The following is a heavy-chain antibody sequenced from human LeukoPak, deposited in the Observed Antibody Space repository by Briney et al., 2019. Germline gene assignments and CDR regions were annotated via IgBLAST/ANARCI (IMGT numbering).Heavy chain of an antibody. V-gene: IGHV1-2*02. CDR3: ARRNRIYDSSGYGMVYYFDY. CDR1: GYTFTGYY. CDR2: INPNSGGT. J-gene: IGHJ4*02. D-gene: IGHD3-22*01. Sequence: EASVKVSCKASGYTFTGYYMHWVRQAPGQGLEWMGWINPNSGGTNYAQKFQGRVTMTRDTSISTAYMELSRLRSDDTAVYYCARRNRIYDSSGYGMVYYFDYWGQGTLVTVSS.